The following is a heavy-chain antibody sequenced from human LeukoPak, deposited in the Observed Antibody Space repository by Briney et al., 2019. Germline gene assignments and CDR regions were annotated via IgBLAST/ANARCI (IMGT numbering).Heavy chain of an antibody. CDR2: ISWNSGSI. V-gene: IGHV3-9*01. Sequence: PGRSLRLSCAASGFTFDDYAMHWVRQAPGKGLEWVSGISWNSGSIGYADSVKGRFTISRDNAKNSLYLQMNSLRAEDTAVYYCARYYDSSGYRPYYFDYWGQGTLVTVSS. D-gene: IGHD3-22*01. CDR3: ARYYDSSGYRPYYFDY. J-gene: IGHJ4*02. CDR1: GFTFDDYA.